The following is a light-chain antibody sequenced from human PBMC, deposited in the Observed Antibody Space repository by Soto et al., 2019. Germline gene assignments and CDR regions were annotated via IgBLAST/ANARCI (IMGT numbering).Light chain of an antibody. V-gene: IGKV4-1*01. J-gene: IGKJ1*01. Sequence: DIVMTQSPDSLAVSLGERATINCKSSQSVLYSSNNMNYLAWYQQKPGQPPKLLIYWASTRESGVADRFSGSGSGTDFTLTISSLQAEDVAVYYCQHYYSTPRTFGQGTKVEMK. CDR1: QSVLYSSNNMNY. CDR2: WAS. CDR3: QHYYSTPRT.